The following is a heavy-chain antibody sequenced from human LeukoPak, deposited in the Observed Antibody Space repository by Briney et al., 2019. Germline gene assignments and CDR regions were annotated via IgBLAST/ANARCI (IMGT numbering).Heavy chain of an antibody. CDR3: ARDRILTGRVRFDP. Sequence: SETLSLTCTVSGGSISSGSYYWTWIRQPAGKGLEWIGRIYTSGRTDYNPSLKSRVTMSVDTSKNQFSLKLSSVTAADTAVYYCARDRILTGRVRFDPWGQGTLVTVSS. V-gene: IGHV4-61*02. D-gene: IGHD3-9*01. J-gene: IGHJ5*02. CDR2: IYTSGRT. CDR1: GGSISSGSYY.